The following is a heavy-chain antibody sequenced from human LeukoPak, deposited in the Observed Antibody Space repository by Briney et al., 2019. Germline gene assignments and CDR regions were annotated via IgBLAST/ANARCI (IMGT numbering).Heavy chain of an antibody. V-gene: IGHV5-51*01. Sequence: PGESLKISCESSGYSYTSYWIGWVRQMPGKGLEWMGIFYPGDSDTRYNPSFRGQVTISADKSISTAYLHWNTLKASDTAMYYCARQQGWYMDVWGKGTTVTVSS. J-gene: IGHJ6*03. CDR2: FYPGDSDT. CDR3: ARQQGWYMDV. D-gene: IGHD2-15*01. CDR1: GYSYTSYW.